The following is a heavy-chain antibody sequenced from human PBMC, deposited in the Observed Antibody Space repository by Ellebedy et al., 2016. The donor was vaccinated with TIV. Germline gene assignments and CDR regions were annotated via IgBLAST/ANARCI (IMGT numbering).Heavy chain of an antibody. Sequence: AASVKVSCKASGYRFTTFGISWVRQAPGQGLEWMGWIAVYNLLTQYSEQFRDRVTLTVDLSTDTAYMDLRSLRSDDTAVYYCAKTHGFYFHMDVWGKGTTVIVSS. CDR1: GYRFTTFG. J-gene: IGHJ6*03. CDR3: AKTHGFYFHMDV. CDR2: IAVYNLLT. V-gene: IGHV1-18*04.